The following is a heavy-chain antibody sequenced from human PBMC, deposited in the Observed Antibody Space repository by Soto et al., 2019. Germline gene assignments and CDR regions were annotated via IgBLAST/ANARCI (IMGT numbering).Heavy chain of an antibody. J-gene: IGHJ4*02. Sequence: QVQLQESGPGLVKPSETLSLTCTVSGGSISSYYWSWIRQPPGKGLEWIGHIYYSGSTNHNPSLKSRVTISVDTSKNQFSLKLRSVTAADTAVYYCARGLYSSSWYRADDWGQGILVTVSS. D-gene: IGHD6-13*01. V-gene: IGHV4-59*01. CDR2: IYYSGST. CDR1: GGSISSYY. CDR3: ARGLYSSSWYRADD.